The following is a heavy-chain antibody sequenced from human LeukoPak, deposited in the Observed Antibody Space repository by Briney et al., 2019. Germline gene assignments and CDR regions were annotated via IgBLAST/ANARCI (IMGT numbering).Heavy chain of an antibody. CDR1: GFTFSSYW. D-gene: IGHD1-26*01. Sequence: PGGSLRLSCAASGFTFSSYWMSWVRQAPGKGLEWVANIKQDGSEKYYVDSVKGRFTISRDNAKNSLYLQMNSLRAEDTAVYYCAREVIWSGSYQYYFDYWGQGTLVTVSS. CDR3: AREVIWSGSYQYYFDY. CDR2: IKQDGSEK. J-gene: IGHJ4*02. V-gene: IGHV3-7*01.